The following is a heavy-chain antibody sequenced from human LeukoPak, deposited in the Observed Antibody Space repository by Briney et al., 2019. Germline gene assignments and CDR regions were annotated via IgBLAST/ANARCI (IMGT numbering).Heavy chain of an antibody. CDR1: GFIFDNYA. Sequence: SLRLSCKASGFIFDNYAMHWVRQAPGKGLDWVSGMSWNSVVIGYADSVKGRFTISRDSAKNSLYLLMNSLRAEDTAFYYCAKDIYATGWATSFDSWGQGTLVTVSS. CDR2: MSWNSVVI. D-gene: IGHD6-19*01. V-gene: IGHV3-9*01. J-gene: IGHJ4*02. CDR3: AKDIYATGWATSFDS.